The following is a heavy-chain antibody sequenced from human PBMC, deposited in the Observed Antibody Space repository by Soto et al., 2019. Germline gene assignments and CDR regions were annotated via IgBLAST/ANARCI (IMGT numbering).Heavy chain of an antibody. D-gene: IGHD6-25*01. V-gene: IGHV3-23*01. CDR3: AKCNSGDYYYAMDV. Sequence: EVQLLESGGGLVQPGGSLRLSCAASGFTFSSYAMTWVRQAPGKGLEWVSGISGSGGSTDHADSVKGRSTISRDNSKNTLYLQMNSLRVEDTAVYYCAKCNSGDYYYAMDVWGQGTTVIVSS. J-gene: IGHJ6*02. CDR1: GFTFSSYA. CDR2: ISGSGGST.